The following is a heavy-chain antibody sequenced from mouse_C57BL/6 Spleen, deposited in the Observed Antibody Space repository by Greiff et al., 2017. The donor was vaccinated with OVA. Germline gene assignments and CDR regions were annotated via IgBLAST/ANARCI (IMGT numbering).Heavy chain of an antibody. V-gene: IGHV1-55*01. CDR2: IYPGSGST. D-gene: IGHD1-1*01. CDR3: ARSAVASRGYAMDY. CDR1: GYTFTSYW. Sequence: QVQLKQPGAELVKPGASVKMSCKASGYTFTSYWITWVKQRPGQGLEWIGDIYPGSGSTNYNEKFKSKATLTVDTSSSTAYMQLSSLTSEDSAVYYCARSAVASRGYAMDYWGQGTSVTVSS. J-gene: IGHJ4*01.